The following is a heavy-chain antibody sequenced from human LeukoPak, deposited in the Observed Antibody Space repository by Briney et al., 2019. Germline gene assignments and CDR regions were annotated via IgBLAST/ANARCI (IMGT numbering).Heavy chain of an antibody. Sequence: SETLSLTCTVSGGSISSGDYYWSWIRQPPGKGLEWIGYIYHSGSTYYNPSLKSRVTISVDTSKNQFSLKLSSVTAADTAVYYCARENLMVRGNAFDIWGQGTMVTVSS. V-gene: IGHV4-30-4*01. J-gene: IGHJ3*02. CDR2: IYHSGST. CDR3: ARENLMVRGNAFDI. CDR1: GGSISSGDYY. D-gene: IGHD3-10*01.